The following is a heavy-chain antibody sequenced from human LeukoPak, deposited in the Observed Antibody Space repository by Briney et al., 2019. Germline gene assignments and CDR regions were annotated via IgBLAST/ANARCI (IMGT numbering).Heavy chain of an antibody. CDR3: ARGASSSWYVFGAFDI. J-gene: IGHJ3*02. V-gene: IGHV1-69*13. CDR2: IIPIFGTA. Sequence: SVKVSCKASGRTFSSYAISWVRQAPGQGLEWMGGIIPIFGTANYAQKFQGRVTITADESTSTAYMELSSLRSEDTAVYYCARGASSSWYVFGAFDIWSQGTMVTVSS. D-gene: IGHD6-13*01. CDR1: GRTFSSYA.